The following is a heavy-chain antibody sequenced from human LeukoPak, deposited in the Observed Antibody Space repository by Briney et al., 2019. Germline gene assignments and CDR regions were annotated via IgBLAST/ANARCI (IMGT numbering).Heavy chain of an antibody. CDR2: INPNSGGT. CDR1: GYTFAGYY. Sequence: ASVKVSCKASGYTFAGYYLHWVRQAPGQGLEWMGRINPNSGGTNYAPKVQGRVTMTTDTSTTTVYMELRSLRSDDTALYYCARDKYSGYERDAFDIWGQGTMVTVSS. CDR3: ARDKYSGYERDAFDI. V-gene: IGHV1-2*06. D-gene: IGHD5-12*01. J-gene: IGHJ3*02.